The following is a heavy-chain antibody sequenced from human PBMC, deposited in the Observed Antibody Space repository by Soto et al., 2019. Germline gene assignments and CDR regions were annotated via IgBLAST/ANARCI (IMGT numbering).Heavy chain of an antibody. J-gene: IGHJ4*02. Sequence: QVQLVQSGAEVKKPGASVKVSCKASGYTFTSYDINWVRQATGQGLEWMGWMNPNSGNAAFAQKFQGRVTMTRDTSVSTAYMDLSSLRSEDTAVYYCARGSEGKRGGDYWGQGTLVTVSS. CDR2: MNPNSGNA. V-gene: IGHV1-8*01. D-gene: IGHD3-10*01. CDR3: ARGSEGKRGGDY. CDR1: GYTFTSYD.